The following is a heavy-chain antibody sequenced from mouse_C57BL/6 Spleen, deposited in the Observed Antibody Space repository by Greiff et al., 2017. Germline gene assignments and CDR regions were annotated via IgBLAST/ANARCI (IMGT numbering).Heavy chain of an antibody. CDR1: GYTFTSYW. V-gene: IGHV1-59*01. CDR3: AKDPYYSNPDY. Sequence: QVQLQQPGAELVRPGTSVKLSCKASGYTFTSYWMHWVKQRPGQGLEWIGVIDPSDSYTNYNQKFKGKATLTVDTSSSTAYMQLSSLTSEDSAVYYCAKDPYYSNPDYWGQGTTLPVSS. CDR2: IDPSDSYT. D-gene: IGHD2-5*01. J-gene: IGHJ2*01.